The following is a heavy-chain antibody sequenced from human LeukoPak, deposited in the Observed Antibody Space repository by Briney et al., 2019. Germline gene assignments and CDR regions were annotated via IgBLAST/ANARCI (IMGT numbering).Heavy chain of an antibody. CDR1: GYTFTSYG. CDR2: ISAYNGNT. Sequence: GASVKVSCKASGYTFTSYGISWVRQAPGQGLEWMGWISAYNGNTNYAQKLQGRVTMTTDTSTSTAYMELRSLRSDDTAVYYCARDTSHDIGGVRNAFDIWGQGTMVTVSS. D-gene: IGHD3-16*01. CDR3: ARDTSHDIGGVRNAFDI. V-gene: IGHV1-18*01. J-gene: IGHJ3*02.